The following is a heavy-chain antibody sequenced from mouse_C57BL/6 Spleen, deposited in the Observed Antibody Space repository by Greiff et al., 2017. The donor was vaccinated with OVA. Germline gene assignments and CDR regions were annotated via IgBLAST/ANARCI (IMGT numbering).Heavy chain of an antibody. D-gene: IGHD4-1*01. CDR2: ISYDGSN. V-gene: IGHV3-6*01. J-gene: IGHJ3*01. CDR1: GYSITSGYY. CDR3: VTGPFAY. Sequence: EVQLQQSGPGLVKPSQSLSLTCSVTGYSITSGYYWNWIRQFPGNKLEWMGYISYDGSNNYNPSLKNRISITRDTSKNQFFLKLNSVTTEDTATYYCVTGPFAYWGQGTLVTVSA.